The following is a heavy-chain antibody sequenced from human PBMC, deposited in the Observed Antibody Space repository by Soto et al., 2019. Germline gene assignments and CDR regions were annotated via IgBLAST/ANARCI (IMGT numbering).Heavy chain of an antibody. J-gene: IGHJ4*02. Sequence: QVQLVESGGGVVQPGRSLRLSCAASGFTFSSYAMHWVRQAPGKGLEWVAVISYDGSNKYYADSVKGRFTISRDNSKNTLYLQMNSLRAEDTAVYYCLYGDYLGYWGQGTLVTVSS. CDR2: ISYDGSNK. V-gene: IGHV3-30-3*01. D-gene: IGHD4-17*01. CDR3: LYGDYLGY. CDR1: GFTFSSYA.